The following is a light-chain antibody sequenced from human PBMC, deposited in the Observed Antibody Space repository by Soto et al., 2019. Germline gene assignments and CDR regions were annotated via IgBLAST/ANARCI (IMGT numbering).Light chain of an antibody. J-gene: IGKJ1*01. CDR3: QQSYSTPPGT. CDR1: QSISNY. Sequence: GDRCPIACRACQSISNYLNWYQEKPGKAPKLLIYTASSLQSEVPTRFSGSGSRTDFTLIISSLQPEDFATYYCQQSYSTPPGTFGQGTKVDIK. CDR2: TAS. V-gene: IGKV1-39*01.